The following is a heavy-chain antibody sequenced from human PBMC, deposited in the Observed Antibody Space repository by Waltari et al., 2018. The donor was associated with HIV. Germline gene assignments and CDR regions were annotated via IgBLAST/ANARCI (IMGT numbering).Heavy chain of an antibody. D-gene: IGHD4-17*01. Sequence: EVQLVESGGGLVQPGRSLRLSCAASGFTFDDSVMHWVRQAPGKGLEWVSGISWNSGTIGYADSVKGRFTISRDNAKNSLYLQMNSLRAEDTALYYCAKDKRSGYGGNSVWYFDLWGRGTLVTVSS. CDR2: ISWNSGTI. V-gene: IGHV3-9*01. CDR1: GFTFDDSV. J-gene: IGHJ2*01. CDR3: AKDKRSGYGGNSVWYFDL.